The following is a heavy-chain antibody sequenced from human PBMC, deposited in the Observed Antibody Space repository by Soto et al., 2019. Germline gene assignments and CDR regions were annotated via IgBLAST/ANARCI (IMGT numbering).Heavy chain of an antibody. CDR3: AKSRWQQLATYYFDY. CDR1: GFTFSSYA. CDR2: ISGSGGST. D-gene: IGHD6-13*01. J-gene: IGHJ4*02. V-gene: IGHV3-23*01. Sequence: GGSLRLSCAASGFTFSSYAMSWVRQAPGKGLEWVSAISGSGGSTYYADSVKGRFTISRDNSKNTLYLQMNSLRAEDTAVYYCAKSRWQQLATYYFDYWGQGTLVTVSS.